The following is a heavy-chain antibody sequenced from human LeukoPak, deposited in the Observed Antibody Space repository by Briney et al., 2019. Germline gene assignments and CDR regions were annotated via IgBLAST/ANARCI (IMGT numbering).Heavy chain of an antibody. J-gene: IGHJ6*03. D-gene: IGHD4-17*01. Sequence: PSETLSFTCTVSGGSISSSSYYWGWIRQPPGKGLEWVSVIYSGGSTYYADSVKGRFTISRDNSKNTLYLQMDSLRAEDTAVYYCAKTTVTTGSKGEHYMDVWGKGTTVTISS. CDR3: AKTTVTTGSKGEHYMDV. CDR2: IYSGGST. CDR1: GGSISSSSYY. V-gene: IGHV3-53*01.